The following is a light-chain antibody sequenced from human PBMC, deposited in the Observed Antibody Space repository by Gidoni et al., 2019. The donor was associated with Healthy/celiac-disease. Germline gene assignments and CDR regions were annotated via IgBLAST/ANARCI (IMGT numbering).Light chain of an antibody. CDR3: MQALQTRT. CDR2: LGF. J-gene: IGKJ2*01. Sequence: DIVLTQSALSLPVTPGEPASISCTSSQSRLHSNGYNYLDWYLQKPGQSPQLMIYLGFKRAAGVPDRFSGSGSGKDFTLKISRVEAEDVGVYYCMQALQTRTFGQGTKLEIK. CDR1: QSRLHSNGYNY. V-gene: IGKV2-28*01.